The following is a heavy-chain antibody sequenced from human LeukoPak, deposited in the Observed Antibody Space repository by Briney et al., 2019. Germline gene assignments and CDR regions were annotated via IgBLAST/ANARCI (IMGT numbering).Heavy chain of an antibody. J-gene: IGHJ4*02. CDR1: GFIFSDYY. V-gene: IGHV3-11*06. CDR2: LSSSSSYT. D-gene: IGHD6-19*01. Sequence: GGSLRLSCAASGFIFSDYYMSWIRQAPGKGLEWVSSLSSSSSYTNYADSVRGRFTISRYNAKNSLYLQMDSLRDGDTAVYYCARDRGTGWTIDYWGQGTLVTVSP. CDR3: ARDRGTGWTIDY.